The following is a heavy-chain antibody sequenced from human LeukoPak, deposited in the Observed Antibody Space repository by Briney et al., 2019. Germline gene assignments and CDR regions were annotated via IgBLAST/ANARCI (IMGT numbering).Heavy chain of an antibody. Sequence: ASVKVSCKASGYTFTGYYIHWVRQAPGQGLEWMGIINSSDGTTSYAQKFRGRVTLTRDTSTSTVYMELSSLRSEDTAVYYCARAPANKYDSRLTEDYWGQGTLVTVSS. CDR2: INSSDGTT. J-gene: IGHJ4*02. CDR1: GYTFTGYY. V-gene: IGHV1-46*01. CDR3: ARAPANKYDSRLTEDY. D-gene: IGHD3-22*01.